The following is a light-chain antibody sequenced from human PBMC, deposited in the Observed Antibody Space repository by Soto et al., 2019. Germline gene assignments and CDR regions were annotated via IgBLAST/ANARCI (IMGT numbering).Light chain of an antibody. J-gene: IGKJ5*01. CDR1: QSVSSN. CDR2: DAY. Sequence: EIVLRQSPGTLSLSQEERAALSGRASQSVSSNLAWYQQKPGQAPRLLIYDAYNRATGIPPRFSGSGSGTDITLTISSLEPEDSAVYYCQQRHMWPITFGQGTRLEIK. V-gene: IGKV3-11*01. CDR3: QQRHMWPIT.